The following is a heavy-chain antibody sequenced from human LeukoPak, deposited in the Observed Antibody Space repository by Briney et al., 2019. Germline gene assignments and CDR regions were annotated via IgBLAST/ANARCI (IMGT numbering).Heavy chain of an antibody. CDR3: AKGLYYYDSTRDYYYGMDV. CDR2: ISGSGGST. V-gene: IGHV3-23*01. D-gene: IGHD3-22*01. J-gene: IGHJ6*02. CDR1: GFTFSNYA. Sequence: GGSLRLSCAASGFTFSNYAMSWVRQAPGKGLEWVSPISGSGGSTYYADSVKGRFTISRDNSRNTLYLQMNSLRAEDTAVYYCAKGLYYYDSTRDYYYGMDVWCQGTTVTVSS.